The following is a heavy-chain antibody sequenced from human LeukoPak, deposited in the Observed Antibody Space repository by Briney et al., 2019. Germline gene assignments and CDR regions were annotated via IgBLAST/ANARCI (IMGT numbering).Heavy chain of an antibody. D-gene: IGHD3-9*01. CDR1: GGSISSGGYY. V-gene: IGHV4-31*03. CDR2: IYYSGST. J-gene: IGHJ4*02. CDR3: ASSAYYDILTGLSYFDY. Sequence: TRSLTCTVSGGSISSGGYYWSWIRQHPGKGLEWIGYIYYSGSTYYNPSLKSRVTISVDTSKNQFSLKLSSVTAADTAVYYCASSAYYDILTGLSYFDYWGQGTLV.